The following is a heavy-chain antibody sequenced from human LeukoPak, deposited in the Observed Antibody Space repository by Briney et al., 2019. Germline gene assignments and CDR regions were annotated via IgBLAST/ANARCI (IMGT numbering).Heavy chain of an antibody. V-gene: IGHV3-7*01. CDR3: AIATTGRGAFGS. D-gene: IGHD1-1*01. Sequence: GGSLRLSCAASGFTFSDFWMSCVRQAPGKGLECVASTNEAGGDKLYVDSVKGRFTISRDNSKNSLSLQMNSLTAEDTAIYYCAIATTGRGAFGSWGQGTLVSVSS. J-gene: IGHJ4*02. CDR2: TNEAGGDK. CDR1: GFTFSDFW.